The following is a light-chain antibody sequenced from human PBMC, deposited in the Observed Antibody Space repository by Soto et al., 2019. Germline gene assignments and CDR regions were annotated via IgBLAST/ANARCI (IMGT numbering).Light chain of an antibody. Sequence: QSVLTQPPSVSGAPGQRVTISCTGSSSNIGAGYEVHWYQQLPRTAPKLLIYGNSNRPSGVPDRFSGSKSGTSASLAITGLKGGDGADYYCQSYDNSLGGMVFGGGPKRTVL. J-gene: IGLJ2*01. CDR3: QSYDNSLGGMV. V-gene: IGLV1-40*01. CDR2: GNS. CDR1: SSNIGAGYE.